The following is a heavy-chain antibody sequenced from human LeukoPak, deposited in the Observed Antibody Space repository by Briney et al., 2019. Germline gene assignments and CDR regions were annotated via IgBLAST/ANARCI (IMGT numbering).Heavy chain of an antibody. CDR1: GFTFSTYW. CDR3: AKDLRVTTVVTRAFDI. J-gene: IGHJ3*02. V-gene: IGHV3-74*01. D-gene: IGHD4-23*01. Sequence: GGSLRLSCAASGFTFSTYWIHWVRQAPGKGLVWVSHINGDGSSTSYADSVKGRFAISRNNAKNTLYLQMNSLRAEDTAVYFCAKDLRVTTVVTRAFDIWGQGTMVTVSS. CDR2: INGDGSST.